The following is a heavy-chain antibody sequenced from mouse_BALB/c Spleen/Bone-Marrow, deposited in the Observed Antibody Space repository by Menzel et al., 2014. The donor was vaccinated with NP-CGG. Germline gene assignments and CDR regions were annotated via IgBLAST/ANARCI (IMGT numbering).Heavy chain of an antibody. CDR2: INPGSGSS. V-gene: IGHV1-54*01. Sequence: VKVVDSGAELVRPGTSVKVSCKASGYAFTNYLIEWVKQRPGQGLEWIGVINPGSGSSNYNENFKGKATLTADRSSSTAYMLLSSLTSDDSAVYFCARSRGYDVGPFAFWGQGTLVTVSA. D-gene: IGHD2-2*01. CDR1: GYAFTNYL. J-gene: IGHJ3*01. CDR3: ARSRGYDVGPFAF.